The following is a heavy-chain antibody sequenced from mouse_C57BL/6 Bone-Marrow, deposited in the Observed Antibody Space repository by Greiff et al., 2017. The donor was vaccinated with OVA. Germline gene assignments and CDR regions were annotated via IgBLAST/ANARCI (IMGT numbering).Heavy chain of an antibody. D-gene: IGHD1-1*01. J-gene: IGHJ2*01. V-gene: IGHV1-82*01. CDR1: GYAFSSSW. CDR2: IYPGDGDT. CDR3: AQGDYYGSSLFCY. Sequence: QVQLQQSGPELVKPGASVKISCKASGYAFSSSWMNWVKQRPGKGLEWIGRIYPGDGDTNYNGKFKGKATLTADKSSSTAYMQLSSLTSEDSAVYFCAQGDYYGSSLFCYWGQGTTLTVSS.